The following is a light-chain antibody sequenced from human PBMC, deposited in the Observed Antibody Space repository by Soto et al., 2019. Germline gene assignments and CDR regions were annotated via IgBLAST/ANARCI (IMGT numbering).Light chain of an antibody. CDR3: QQDLRPPLT. CDR2: AAS. CDR1: QSVSNY. J-gene: IGKJ3*01. V-gene: IGKV1-39*01. Sequence: DIQMTQSPSSLSASVGDRVTITCRASQSVSNYLNWYQQKPGKAPTLLIYAASTLQSGVPSRISGSGSGPDFTLTISSLQPEDFATYYCQQDLRPPLTYGPGTKVDIK.